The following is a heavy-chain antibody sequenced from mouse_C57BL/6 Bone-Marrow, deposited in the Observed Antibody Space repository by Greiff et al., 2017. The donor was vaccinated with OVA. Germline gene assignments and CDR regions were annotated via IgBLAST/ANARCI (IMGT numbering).Heavy chain of an antibody. CDR2: ISSGGDYI. V-gene: IGHV5-9-1*02. CDR3: TRDREGYDYGGDAMDY. CDR1: GFTFSSYA. Sequence: EVQGVESGEGLVKPGGSLKLSCAASGFTFSSYAMSWVRQTPEKRLEWVAYISSGGDYIYYADTVKGRFTISRDNARNTLYLQMNSLKSEDTAMYYCTRDREGYDYGGDAMDYWGQGTSVTVSS. J-gene: IGHJ4*01. D-gene: IGHD2-4*01.